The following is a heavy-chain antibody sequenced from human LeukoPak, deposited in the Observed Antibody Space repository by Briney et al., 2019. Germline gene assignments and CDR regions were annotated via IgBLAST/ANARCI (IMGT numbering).Heavy chain of an antibody. D-gene: IGHD3-22*01. Sequence: ASVKVPCKASGYTFTGYHMHWVRQAPGQGLEWMGWINPNSGGTNYAQKFQGRVTMTRDTSISTAYMELSRLRSDDTAVYYCARGLLDYYYDSSGPFDYWGQGTLVTVSS. J-gene: IGHJ4*02. CDR2: INPNSGGT. CDR3: ARGLLDYYYDSSGPFDY. V-gene: IGHV1-2*02. CDR1: GYTFTGYH.